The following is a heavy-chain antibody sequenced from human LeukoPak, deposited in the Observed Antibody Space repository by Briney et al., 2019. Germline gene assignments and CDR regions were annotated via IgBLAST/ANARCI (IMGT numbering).Heavy chain of an antibody. D-gene: IGHD3-10*01. CDR1: GGSFSGYY. J-gene: IGHJ4*02. CDR2: INHSGGT. CDR3: ARVRRYYYGSGSYYNAHYFDY. Sequence: KPSETLSLTCAVYGGSFSGYYWSWIRQPPGKGLEWIGEINHSGGTNYNPSLKSRVTISVDTSKNQFSLKLSSVTAADTAVYYCARVRRYYYGSGSYYNAHYFDYWGQGTLVTVSS. V-gene: IGHV4-34*01.